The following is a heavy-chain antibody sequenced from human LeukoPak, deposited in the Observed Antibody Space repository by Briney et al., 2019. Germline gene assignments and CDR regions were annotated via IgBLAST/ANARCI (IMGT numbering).Heavy chain of an antibody. V-gene: IGHV1-46*03. CDR1: GYTFTSYY. Sequence: ASVKVSCTASGYTFTSYYMHWVRQAPGQGLEWMGIIHPSGGSTSYAQKFQGRVTMTRDTSTSTVYMELSSLRSEDTAVYYCARRMYYYDSSGYYFWFDPWGQGTLVTVSS. D-gene: IGHD3-22*01. J-gene: IGHJ5*02. CDR3: ARRMYYYDSSGYYFWFDP. CDR2: IHPSGGST.